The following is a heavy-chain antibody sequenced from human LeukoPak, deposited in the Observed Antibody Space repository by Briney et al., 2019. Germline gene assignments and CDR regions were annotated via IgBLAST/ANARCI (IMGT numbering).Heavy chain of an antibody. CDR1: GDSVSSNSAA. V-gene: IGHV6-1*01. CDR3: ARAQSWGGGSYKYYYYMDV. J-gene: IGHJ6*03. Sequence: SQTLSLTCAISGDSVSSNSAAWNWIRQSPSRGLEWLGRTYYRSKWYNDYAVSVKSRITINPDTSKNQFSLQLNSVTPEDTAVYYCARAQSWGGGSYKYYYYMDVWGKGTTVTISS. D-gene: IGHD1-26*01. CDR2: TYYRSKWYN.